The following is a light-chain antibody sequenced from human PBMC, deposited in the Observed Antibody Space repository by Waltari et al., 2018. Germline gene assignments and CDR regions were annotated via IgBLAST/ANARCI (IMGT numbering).Light chain of an antibody. V-gene: IGKV3-15*01. CDR3: QQYNNWPPWT. CDR1: QSVSSN. Sequence: EIVMTQSPATLSVSPGERATLSCRASQSVSSNLAWYQQKPGQAPRPLIYSASTRATGIPARFSGSGSETEFTLTISSLQSEDFAVYYCQQYNNWPPWTFGQGTKVEIK. J-gene: IGKJ1*01. CDR2: SAS.